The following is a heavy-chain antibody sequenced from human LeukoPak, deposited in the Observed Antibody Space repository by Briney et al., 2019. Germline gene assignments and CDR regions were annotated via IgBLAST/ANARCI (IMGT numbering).Heavy chain of an antibody. CDR3: ARDPLDSAVVTAIDY. Sequence: ASVKVSCKASGYTFNGYYMHWVRQAPGQGLEWMGWINPNSGGTNYAQKFQGRVTMTRDTSISTAYMELSRLRSDDTAVYYCARDPLDSAVVTAIDYWGQGTLVTVSS. D-gene: IGHD2-15*01. J-gene: IGHJ4*02. CDR1: GYTFNGYY. V-gene: IGHV1-2*02. CDR2: INPNSGGT.